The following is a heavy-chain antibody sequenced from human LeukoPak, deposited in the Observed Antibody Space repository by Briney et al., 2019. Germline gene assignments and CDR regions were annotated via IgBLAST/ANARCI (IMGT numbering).Heavy chain of an antibody. CDR3: ARTITMIVVASFDY. CDR2: INPNSGGT. J-gene: IGHJ4*02. Sequence: ASVKVSCKASGYTFTGYYMHWVRQAPGQGLEWVGWINPNSGGTNYAQKFQGRVTMTRDTSISTAYMELSRLRSDDTAVYYCARTITMIVVASFDYWGQGTLVTVSS. V-gene: IGHV1-2*02. D-gene: IGHD3-22*01. CDR1: GYTFTGYY.